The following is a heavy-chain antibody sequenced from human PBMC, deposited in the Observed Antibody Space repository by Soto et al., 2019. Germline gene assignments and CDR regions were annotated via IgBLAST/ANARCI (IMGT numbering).Heavy chain of an antibody. CDR3: AAGYYYGSGSPLDAFDI. CDR2: IYYSGST. V-gene: IGHV4-59*04. Sequence: SETLSLTCTVSGGSINSYYWSWIRQPPGKGLEWIGYIYYSGSTYYNPSLKSRCTISVDTSKNQFSLKLSSVTAADTAVYYCAAGYYYGSGSPLDAFDIWGQGTMVTVSS. J-gene: IGHJ3*02. CDR1: GGSINSYY. D-gene: IGHD3-10*01.